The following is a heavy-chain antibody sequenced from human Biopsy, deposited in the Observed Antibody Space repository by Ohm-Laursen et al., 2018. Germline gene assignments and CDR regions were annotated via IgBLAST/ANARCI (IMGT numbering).Heavy chain of an antibody. CDR3: ARIAAAGWDDY. CDR1: GYTFTDSY. CDR2: ISGYNGNT. J-gene: IGHJ4*02. Sequence: GASVKVSCKASGYTFTDSYMHWVRQAPGQGFEWMGRISGYNGNTNYAQKFQGRITMTIDAATSTGYMDLRSLKSDDTAVYYCARIAAAGWDDYWGQGTLVTVSS. V-gene: IGHV1-18*01. D-gene: IGHD6-25*01.